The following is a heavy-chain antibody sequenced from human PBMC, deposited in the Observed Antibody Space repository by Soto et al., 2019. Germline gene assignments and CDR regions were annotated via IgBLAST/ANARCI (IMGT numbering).Heavy chain of an antibody. CDR1: GYTFSGYY. Sequence: QVQLVQSGAEVKKPGASVKVSCKASGYTFSGYYMHWVRQAPGQGLEWMGWINTPSGDTSFPQKFQGRLAMTRDTSIDTAFMEVSRLTSDDTAIYYCARSLLKVILPLGYWGQGTLVSVSS. CDR2: INTPSGDT. J-gene: IGHJ4*02. CDR3: ARSLLKVILPLGY. V-gene: IGHV1-2*02. D-gene: IGHD3-3*02.